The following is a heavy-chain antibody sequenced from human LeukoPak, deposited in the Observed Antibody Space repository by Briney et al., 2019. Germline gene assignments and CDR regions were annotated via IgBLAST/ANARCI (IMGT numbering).Heavy chain of an antibody. CDR1: GGTFSSYA. D-gene: IGHD3-10*01. CDR3: ARDAIDRGVIPSRRYYGMDV. CDR2: IIPIFGTA. Sequence: ASVKVSCKASGGTFSSYAISWVRQAPGQGLEWMGGIIPIFGTANYAQKFQGRVTITADESTSTAYMELSSLRSEDTAVYYCARDAIDRGVIPSRRYYGMDVWGQGTTVTVSS. J-gene: IGHJ6*02. V-gene: IGHV1-69*13.